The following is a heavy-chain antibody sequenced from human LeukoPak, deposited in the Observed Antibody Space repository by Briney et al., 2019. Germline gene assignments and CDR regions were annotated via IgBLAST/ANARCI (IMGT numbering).Heavy chain of an antibody. CDR1: GFTFSSYA. Sequence: GGSLRLSCAASGFTFSSYAMHWVRQAPGKGLEWVAVISYGGSNKYYADSVKGRFTISRDNSKNTLYLQMNSLRAEDTAVYYCARDHCSSTSCYDFNWFDPWGQGTLVTVSS. J-gene: IGHJ5*02. CDR2: ISYGGSNK. V-gene: IGHV3-30-3*01. CDR3: ARDHCSSTSCYDFNWFDP. D-gene: IGHD2-2*01.